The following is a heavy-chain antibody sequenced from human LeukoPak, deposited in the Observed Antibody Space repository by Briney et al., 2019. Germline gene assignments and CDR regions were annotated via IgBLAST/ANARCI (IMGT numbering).Heavy chain of an antibody. J-gene: IGHJ4*02. CDR1: GFTFSSYW. CDR2: MSQNGGEK. D-gene: IGHD1-14*01. CDR3: ARVRYCDY. Sequence: GGSLRLSCAASGFTFSSYWMTWVRQAPGKGLEWVANMSQNGGEKYYVDSVKGRFTISRDNAKNTLYLQMNSLRAEDTAVYYCARVRYCDYWGQGTLVTVSS. V-gene: IGHV3-7*01.